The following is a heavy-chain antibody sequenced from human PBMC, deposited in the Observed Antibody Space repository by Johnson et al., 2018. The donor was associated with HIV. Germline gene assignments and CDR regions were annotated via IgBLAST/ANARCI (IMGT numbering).Heavy chain of an antibody. J-gene: IGHJ3*01. CDR2: IWYDGSNK. CDR3: AKDVVGIQLLGAFDF. D-gene: IGHD5-18*01. CDR1: GFTFSSYG. Sequence: QVQLVESGGGVVQPGRSLRLSCAASGFTFSSYGMHWVRQAPGKGLEWVAVIWYDGSNKYYADSVKGRFTISRDNSKNTLYLQMNSLRAEDTAVYYCAKDVVGIQLLGAFDFWGQGTMVTVAS. V-gene: IGHV3-33*06.